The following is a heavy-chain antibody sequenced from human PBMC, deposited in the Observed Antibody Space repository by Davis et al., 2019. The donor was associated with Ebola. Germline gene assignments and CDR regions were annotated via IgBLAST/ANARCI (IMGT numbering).Heavy chain of an antibody. J-gene: IGHJ6*02. CDR2: IYYSGST. CDR1: GGSFSSYY. D-gene: IGHD5-12*01. CDR3: ARVHIVATIWDYYGMDV. Sequence: MPGGSLRLSCAVYGGSFSSYYWSWIRQPPGKGLEWIGYIYYSGSTNYNPSLKSRVTISVDTSKNQFSLKLSSVTAADTAVYYCARVHIVATIWDYYGMDVWGQGTTVTVSS. V-gene: IGHV4-59*01.